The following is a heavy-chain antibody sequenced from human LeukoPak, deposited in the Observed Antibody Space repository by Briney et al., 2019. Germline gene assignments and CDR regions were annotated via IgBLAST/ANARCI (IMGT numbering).Heavy chain of an antibody. Sequence: PSETLSLTCTASGVSFSSHYWSWVRQPPGKGLEWIGYISYIGSTNYNPSLKSRVTISVDTSKNQFSLKLSSVTAADAAVYFCARDPTTVTKGLDLWGQGTMVSFSS. J-gene: IGHJ3*01. V-gene: IGHV4-59*11. D-gene: IGHD4-17*01. CDR2: ISYIGST. CDR3: ARDPTTVTKGLDL. CDR1: GVSFSSHY.